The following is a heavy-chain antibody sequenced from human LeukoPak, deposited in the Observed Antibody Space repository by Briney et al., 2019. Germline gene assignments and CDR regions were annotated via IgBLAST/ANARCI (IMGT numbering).Heavy chain of an antibody. CDR3: ASWGGMVLLWFGESQQNWFDP. Sequence: ETLSLTCTVSGGSISSSSYYWGWIRQPPGKGLEWIGSIYYSGSTYYNPSLKSRVTISVDTSKNQFSLKLSSVTAADTAVYYCASWGGMVLLWFGESQQNWFDPWGQGTLVTVSS. V-gene: IGHV4-39*01. D-gene: IGHD3-10*01. CDR1: GGSISSSSYY. J-gene: IGHJ5*02. CDR2: IYYSGST.